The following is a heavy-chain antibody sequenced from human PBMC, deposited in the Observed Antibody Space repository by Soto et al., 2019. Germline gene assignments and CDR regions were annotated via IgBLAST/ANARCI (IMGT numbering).Heavy chain of an antibody. CDR1: GGSFSGINW. CDR2: IYHRGSP. V-gene: IGHV4-4*02. Sequence: QVQLQESGPGLVKPSGTLSLTCAVSGGSFSGINWCDWVRHPPGKGLEWFGEIYHRGSPHYNPSPKSPVTISVDKSKNQFSLKLSSVTAADTAVYYCARFGGGMDVWGQGTTVTVSS. CDR3: ARFGGGMDV. D-gene: IGHD3-10*01. J-gene: IGHJ6*02.